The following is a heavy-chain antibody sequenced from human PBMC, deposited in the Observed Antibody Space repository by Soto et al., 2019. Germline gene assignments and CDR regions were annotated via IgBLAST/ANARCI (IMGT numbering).Heavy chain of an antibody. V-gene: IGHV3-30*18. Sequence: QVQLVESGGGVVQPGRSLRLSCAASGFTFSSYCMHWVRQAPGKGLEWVAVISYDGSNKYYADSVKGRFTISRDNSKNTRYLPMNRLKAEDTAVYYCAKESSIGLMVYVAGLDSWGPGTLVTGSS. CDR1: GFTFSSYC. D-gene: IGHD2-8*01. J-gene: IGHJ4*02. CDR3: AKESSIGLMVYVAGLDS. CDR2: ISYDGSNK.